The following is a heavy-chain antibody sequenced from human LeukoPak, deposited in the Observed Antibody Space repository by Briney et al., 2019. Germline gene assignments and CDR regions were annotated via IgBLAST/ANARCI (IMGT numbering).Heavy chain of an antibody. V-gene: IGHV4-31*03. J-gene: IGHJ4*02. CDR2: IYYSGST. D-gene: IGHD1-1*01. Sequence: PSETLSLTCTVSGGSITSTSYYGSWVRHHPGEGLEWIGYIYYSGSTYYNPSLKSRVTISIDTSKNQFSLKLSSVTAADTAVYFCAREGTTGWAFWGQGTLVTVSS. CDR3: AREGTTGWAF. CDR1: GGSITSTSYY.